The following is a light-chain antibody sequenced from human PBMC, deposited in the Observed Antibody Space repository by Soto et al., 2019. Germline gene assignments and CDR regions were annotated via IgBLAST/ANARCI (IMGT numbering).Light chain of an antibody. CDR1: NSNSGSNY. CDR3: AAWDNSLNGRV. J-gene: IGLJ3*02. V-gene: IGLV1-47*02. CDR2: SNI. Sequence: QSVLTRPPSASGTPGQRVTISCSGSNSNSGSNYVYWYQQFPGTAPKLLIYSNIQRPSGVPARFSGSKSGTTAYLAISGLRSEDEADYYCAAWDNSLNGRVFGGGTKLTVL.